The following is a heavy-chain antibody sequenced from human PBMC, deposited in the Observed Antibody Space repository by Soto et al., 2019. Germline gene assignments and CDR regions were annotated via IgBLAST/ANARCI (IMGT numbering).Heavy chain of an antibody. CDR1: AFSFRHYA. Sequence: QVHLVESGGDVVQPGRSLRLSCVASAFSFRHYAMHWVRQAPGKGLEWVAIISFDGSDKYYADSVKGRFTISRDNSKNTLYLQMNSLRVEDTAVYYCAKPFVGEGLLVSDYWGQGTLVTVSS. CDR3: AKPFVGEGLLVSDY. D-gene: IGHD2-8*02. CDR2: ISFDGSDK. J-gene: IGHJ4*02. V-gene: IGHV3-30*18.